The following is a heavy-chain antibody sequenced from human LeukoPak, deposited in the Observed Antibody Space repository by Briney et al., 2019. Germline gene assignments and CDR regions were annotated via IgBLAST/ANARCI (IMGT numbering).Heavy chain of an antibody. CDR1: GGTFSSYA. CDR2: IIPIFGTA. V-gene: IGHV1-69*13. D-gene: IGHD3-22*01. J-gene: IGHJ5*02. Sequence: GASVNVSCKSSGGTFSSYAISWVRQAPGQGLECMGGIIPIFGTANYAEIFEGSHTYTGDESTSRVYVEVHSLSCGDAAVFFCARVHQIVTYYYGSSGYYWLDPWGQGTLVTVSS. CDR3: ARVHQIVTYYYGSSGYYWLDP.